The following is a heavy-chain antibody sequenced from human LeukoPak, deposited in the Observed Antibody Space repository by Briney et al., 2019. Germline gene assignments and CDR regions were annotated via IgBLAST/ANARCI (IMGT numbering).Heavy chain of an antibody. V-gene: IGHV3-73*01. D-gene: IGHD1-26*01. CDR1: GFTFSSYW. CDR2: IDKKDKGYATAT. Sequence: PGGSLRLSCAASGFTFSSYWMHWVRQASGKGLEWVGQIDKKDKGYATATAYAASVKGRFTISRDDSINTAYLQMKSLKTEDTALYYCTRDSGTYNWFAPWGQGTLVTVSS. CDR3: TRDSGTYNWFAP. J-gene: IGHJ5*02.